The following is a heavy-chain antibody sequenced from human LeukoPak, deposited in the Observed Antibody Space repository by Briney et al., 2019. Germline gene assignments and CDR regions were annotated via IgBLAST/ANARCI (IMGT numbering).Heavy chain of an antibody. J-gene: IGHJ4*02. D-gene: IGHD3-16*01. CDR2: ISAYNGNT. Sequence: ASVKVSCKASGYTFTSYAMHWVCQAPGQRLEWMGWISAYNGNTNYAQKLQGRVTMTTDTSTSTAYMELRSLRSDDTAVYYCARGGLDSPFDYWGQGTLVTVSS. V-gene: IGHV1-18*01. CDR1: GYTFTSYA. CDR3: ARGGLDSPFDY.